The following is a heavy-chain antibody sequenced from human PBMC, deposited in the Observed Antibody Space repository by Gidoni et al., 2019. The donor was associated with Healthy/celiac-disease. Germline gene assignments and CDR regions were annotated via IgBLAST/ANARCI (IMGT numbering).Heavy chain of an antibody. J-gene: IGHJ6*02. Sequence: EVQLVESGGGLVQPGWFLRLPCAPLGFTLADYAMHWVRQAPGQVLVWVSGISWNSGSIGYADSVKGRFTISRDNAKNSLYLQMNSLRAEDTALYYCAKGLLMTSNYYGMDVWGQGTTVTVSS. D-gene: IGHD2-8*01. CDR1: GFTLADYA. V-gene: IGHV3-9*01. CDR3: AKGLLMTSNYYGMDV. CDR2: ISWNSGSI.